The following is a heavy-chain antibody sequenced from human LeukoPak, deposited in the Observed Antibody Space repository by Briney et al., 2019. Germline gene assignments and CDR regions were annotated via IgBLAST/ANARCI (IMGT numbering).Heavy chain of an antibody. CDR1: GFTFSSYS. CDR2: ISSSSSTI. Sequence: GGSLRLSCAASGFTFSSYSMNWVRQAPGKGLEWVSYISSSSSTIYYADSVKGRFTISRDNAKNSLYLQMNSLKTEDTAVYYCTCGYYYDSRGMDVWGQGTTVTVSS. CDR3: TCGYYYDSRGMDV. V-gene: IGHV3-48*04. D-gene: IGHD3-22*01. J-gene: IGHJ6*02.